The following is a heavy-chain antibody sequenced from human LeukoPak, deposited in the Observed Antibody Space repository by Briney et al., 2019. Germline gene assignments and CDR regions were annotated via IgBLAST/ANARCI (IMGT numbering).Heavy chain of an antibody. J-gene: IGHJ4*02. CDR3: ARDGGATGVSV. V-gene: IGHV4-39*07. D-gene: IGHD5-12*01. CDR2: IYYSGST. CDR1: GGSISSSSYY. Sequence: SETLSLTCTVSGGSISSSSYYWGWIRQPPGKGLEWIGSIYYSGSTYYNPSPKSRVTISVDTSKNQFSLKLSSVTAADTAVYYCARDGGATGVSVWGQGTLVTVSS.